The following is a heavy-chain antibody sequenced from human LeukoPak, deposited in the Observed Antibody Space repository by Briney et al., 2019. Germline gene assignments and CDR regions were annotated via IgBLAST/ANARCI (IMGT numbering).Heavy chain of an antibody. CDR1: GYTFTGYY. CDR3: ARVGGGSYYPIDY. D-gene: IGHD1-26*01. V-gene: IGHV1-2*02. J-gene: IGHJ4*02. CDR2: INPNSGGT. Sequence: ASVKVSCKASGYTFTGYYMHWVRQAPGQGLEWMGWINPNSGGTNYAQKFQGRVTMTRDTSISTAYMELSRLRSDDTAVYYCARVGGGSYYPIDYWGQGTLVTVSS.